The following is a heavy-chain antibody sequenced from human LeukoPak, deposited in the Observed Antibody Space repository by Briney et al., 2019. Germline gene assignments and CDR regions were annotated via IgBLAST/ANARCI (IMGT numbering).Heavy chain of an antibody. V-gene: IGHV3-74*01. CDR3: ARDNSASY. CDR2: ISTDGSIT. Sequence: PGGSLRLSCEASGFTFSSHWMLWVRQAPGKGLVWVSRISTDGSITNYAGSVKGRFTISRDNAKNMLYLQMNSLRAEDTALYYCARDNSASYWGQGTLVTVSS. D-gene: IGHD4-11*01. CDR1: GFTFSSHW. J-gene: IGHJ1*01.